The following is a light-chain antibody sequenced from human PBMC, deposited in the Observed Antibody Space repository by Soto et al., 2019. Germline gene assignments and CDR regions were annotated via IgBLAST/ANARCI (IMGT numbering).Light chain of an antibody. V-gene: IGLV2-8*01. CDR3: SSYAGSNNYV. CDR2: EVS. J-gene: IGLJ1*01. CDR1: SGDVGGYNY. Sequence: QSALTQPPSASGSPGQSVTISCTATSGDVGGYNYVSWYPQHPGKAPKLMIYEVSKRPSGVPDRFSGSKSGNTASLTVSGLQAEDEADYYCSSYAGSNNYVFGTGTKLTVL.